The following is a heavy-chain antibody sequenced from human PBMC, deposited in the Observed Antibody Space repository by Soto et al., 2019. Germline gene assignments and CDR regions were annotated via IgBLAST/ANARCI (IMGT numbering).Heavy chain of an antibody. V-gene: IGHV5-51*01. J-gene: IGHJ6*02. CDR1: GYSFTIYW. CDR2: IYPGDSDT. Sequence: GESLKISWKGSGYSFTIYWIGWVRQRPGKGLEWMGIIYPGDSDTRYSPSFQGQVTISADKSISTAYLQWSSLKASDTAMYYCARQEDIVVVPAAIRGGGMDVWGQGTTVTVSS. CDR3: ARQEDIVVVPAAIRGGGMDV. D-gene: IGHD2-2*02.